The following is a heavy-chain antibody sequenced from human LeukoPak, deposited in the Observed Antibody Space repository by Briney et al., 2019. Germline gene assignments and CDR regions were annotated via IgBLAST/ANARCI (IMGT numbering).Heavy chain of an antibody. CDR1: GYSFTSYW. CDR3: ARMEYYYDSSGYELDY. D-gene: IGHD3-22*01. CDR2: IYPGYSDT. V-gene: IGHV5-51*01. J-gene: IGHJ4*02. Sequence: GESLKISCKGSGYSFTSYWIGLVRQMPGKGLELMGIIYPGYSDTRYSPSFQCPVTISADKSISTAYLQWSSLKASDTAMYYCARMEYYYDSSGYELDYWGQGTLVTVSS.